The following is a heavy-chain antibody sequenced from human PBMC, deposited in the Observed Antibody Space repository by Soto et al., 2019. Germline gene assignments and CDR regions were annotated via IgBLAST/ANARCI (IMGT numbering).Heavy chain of an antibody. CDR2: IIPIFGTA. CDR1: GGTFSSDA. Sequence: SVKVSCKASGGTFSSDAISWVRQAPGQGLEWMGGIIPIFGTANYAQKFQGRVTITADESTSTAYMELSSLRSEDTAVYYCARDRNIVATIYNYYGMDVWGQGTTVTVSS. V-gene: IGHV1-69*13. CDR3: ARDRNIVATIYNYYGMDV. J-gene: IGHJ6*02. D-gene: IGHD5-12*01.